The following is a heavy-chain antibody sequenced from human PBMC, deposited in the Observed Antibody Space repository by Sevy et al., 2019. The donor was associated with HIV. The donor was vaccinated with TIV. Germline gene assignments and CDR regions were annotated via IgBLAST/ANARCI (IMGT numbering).Heavy chain of an antibody. CDR2: ISQDGNSE. V-gene: IGHV3-30-3*01. CDR3: ALGGAAGCGAFWARNWFDP. Sequence: GGSLRLSCAASGFIFSNYAMHWVRQAPGKGLEWLAVISQDGNSEYSADSVKGRFTISRDNSKNTLYLQMNSLRAEDTAVFYCALGGAAGCGAFWARNWFDPWGQGTLVTVSS. D-gene: IGHD2-21*01. J-gene: IGHJ5*02. CDR1: GFIFSNYA.